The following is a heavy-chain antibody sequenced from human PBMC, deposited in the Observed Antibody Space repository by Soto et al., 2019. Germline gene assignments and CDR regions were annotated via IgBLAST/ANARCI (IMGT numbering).Heavy chain of an antibody. CDR3: ARDPGGDIVVVPAVKEEYYFDY. CDR1: GFTFSSYG. V-gene: IGHV3-33*01. D-gene: IGHD2-2*01. Sequence: ESGGGVVQPGRSLRLSCATSGFTFSSYGMHWVRQAPGKGLEWVAVIWYDGSKKYYADSVKGRFTISRDNSKNTLYLQMNSLRAEDTAVYYCARDPGGDIVVVPAVKEEYYFDYWGQGTLVTVSS. J-gene: IGHJ4*02. CDR2: IWYDGSKK.